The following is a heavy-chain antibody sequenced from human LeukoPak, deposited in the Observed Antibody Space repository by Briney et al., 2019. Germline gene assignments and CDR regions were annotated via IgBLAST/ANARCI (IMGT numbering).Heavy chain of an antibody. Sequence: PSETLSLTCTVSGGSISSYYWSWIRQPPGKGLEWMGYVYYSGSTNYNPSLKSRVTISIDTSKNQFSLKLSSVTAADTAVYYCARVVVVAAMVYFDYWGQGTLVTVSS. CDR3: ARVVVVAAMVYFDY. D-gene: IGHD2-15*01. V-gene: IGHV4-59*08. J-gene: IGHJ4*02. CDR2: VYYSGST. CDR1: GGSISSYY.